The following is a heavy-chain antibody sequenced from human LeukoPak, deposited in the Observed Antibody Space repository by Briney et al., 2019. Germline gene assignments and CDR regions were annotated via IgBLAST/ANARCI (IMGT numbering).Heavy chain of an antibody. D-gene: IGHD4-17*01. CDR2: ISISGTKT. Sequence: GGSLRLSCAASGNYWMHWVRQAPGKGLEWVSAISISGTKTYYGDSVKGRFIISRDNSKNTLYLQMNSLRVEDTAVYYCANEIRPNDYWGQGTLVTVSS. CDR3: ANEIRPNDY. J-gene: IGHJ4*02. V-gene: IGHV3-23*01. CDR1: GNYW.